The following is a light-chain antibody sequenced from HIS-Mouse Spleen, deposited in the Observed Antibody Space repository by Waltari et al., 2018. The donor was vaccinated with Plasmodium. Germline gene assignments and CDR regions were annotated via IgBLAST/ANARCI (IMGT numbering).Light chain of an antibody. J-gene: IGLJ3*02. Sequence: SYELTQPPSVSVSPGQTARITCSGDALPTQHAYWYQQKPGQAPSLVIYEASKRPSGIPERFSGSSSGTMATLTISGAQVEDEADYYCYSTDSSGNHRVFGGGTKLTVL. V-gene: IGLV3-10*01. CDR2: EAS. CDR3: YSTDSSGNHRV. CDR1: ALPTQH.